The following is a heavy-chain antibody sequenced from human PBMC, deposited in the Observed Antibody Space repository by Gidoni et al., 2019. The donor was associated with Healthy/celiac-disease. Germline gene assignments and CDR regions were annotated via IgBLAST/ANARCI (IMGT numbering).Heavy chain of an antibody. CDR2: TYYRTKWYN. J-gene: IGHJ4*02. CDR3: ARGWYVEY. D-gene: IGHD2-15*01. V-gene: IGHV6-1*01. CDR1: GDSVSSNSAA. Sequence: HVQLQQSGPGLVKPSQTLSLTCAISGDSVSSNSAAWNWIRQSPSRGREWLGRTYYRTKWYNDYAVSVKSRITINPDTSKNQCSRQLNSVTPEETAGYYCARGWYVEYWGQGTLVTVSS.